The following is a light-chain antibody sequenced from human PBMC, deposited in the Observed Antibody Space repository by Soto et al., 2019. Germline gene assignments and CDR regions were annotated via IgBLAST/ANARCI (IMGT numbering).Light chain of an antibody. CDR2: EVS. CDR3: TSYTSSTTWV. Sequence: QSALTQPASVSGSPGQSITISCTGTSSDVGRYNYVSWYQQHPGKAPKLRIYEVSNRPSGVSNRFSASKSGNTASLTISGLQAEDEADYYCTSYTSSTTWVFGGGTKLPVL. V-gene: IGLV2-14*01. J-gene: IGLJ3*02. CDR1: SSDVGRYNY.